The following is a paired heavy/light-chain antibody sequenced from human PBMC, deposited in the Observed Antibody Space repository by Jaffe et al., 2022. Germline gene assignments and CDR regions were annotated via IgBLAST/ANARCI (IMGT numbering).Heavy chain of an antibody. Sequence: QVQLQESGPGLVKPSQTLSLTCNVSGGSISSGSYFWTWIRQPAGKGLEWIGHVYTRGSTNYNPSLKSRVTISADTSKNQFSLKLTSVTAADTALYYCARDPNLGYCTGGGCYSFAFDIWGQGTMVTVSS. D-gene: IGHD2-8*02. J-gene: IGHJ3*02. CDR2: VYTRGST. CDR3: ARDPNLGYCTGGGCYSFAFDI. CDR1: GGSISSGSYF. V-gene: IGHV4-61*02.
Light chain of an antibody. CDR1: SSDVGGYDY. J-gene: IGLJ1*01. Sequence: QSALTQPASVSGSPGQSITISCTGTSSDVGGYDYVSWYQQHPGKAPKLIIYDVNNRPSGVSNRFSGSKSGNTASLTISGLQAEDEADYYCSSYTIISTKVFGTGTKVTVL. V-gene: IGLV2-14*03. CDR3: SSYTIISTKV. CDR2: DVN.